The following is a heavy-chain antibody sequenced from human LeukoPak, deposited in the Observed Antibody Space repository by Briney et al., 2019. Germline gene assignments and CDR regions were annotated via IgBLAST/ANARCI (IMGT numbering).Heavy chain of an antibody. D-gene: IGHD2-21*02. CDR2: ISYDGSNK. CDR1: GFTFSSYG. J-gene: IGHJ4*02. Sequence: GGSLRLSCAASGFTFSSYGMHWVRQAPGKGLEWVAVISYDGSNKYYADSVKGRFTISRDNSKNTLYLQMNSLRAEDTAVYYCAKTSLAYCGGDWYSLDYWGQGTLVTVSS. CDR3: AKTSLAYCGGDWYSLDY. V-gene: IGHV3-30*18.